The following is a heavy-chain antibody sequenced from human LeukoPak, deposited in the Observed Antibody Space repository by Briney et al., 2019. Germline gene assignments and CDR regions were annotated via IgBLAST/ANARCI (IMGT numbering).Heavy chain of an antibody. CDR1: GFTFSSYW. CDR3: ARDHEDPDSYYYYMDV. V-gene: IGHV3-7*01. J-gene: IGHJ6*03. Sequence: PGGSLRLSCAASGFTFSSYWMSWVRQAPGKGLEWVANIKQDGSEKYYVDSVKGRFTISRDNAKNSLYLQMNSLRAEDTAVYYCARDHEDPDSYYYYMDVWGKGTTVTVSS. CDR2: IKQDGSEK.